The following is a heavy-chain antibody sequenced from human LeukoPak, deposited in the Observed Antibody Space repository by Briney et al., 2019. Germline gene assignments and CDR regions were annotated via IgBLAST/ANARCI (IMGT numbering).Heavy chain of an antibody. Sequence: GRSLRLSCAASGFTFDDYAMHWVRQAPGKGLEWVSGISWNSGSIGYGDSVKGRFTISRDNAKNCLYLQMNSLRAEDTALYYCAKDIWAYLGSGWFDPWGEGTLVTVSS. CDR1: GFTFDDYA. J-gene: IGHJ5*02. CDR3: AKDIWAYLGSGWFDP. CDR2: ISWNSGSI. V-gene: IGHV3-9*01. D-gene: IGHD3-10*01.